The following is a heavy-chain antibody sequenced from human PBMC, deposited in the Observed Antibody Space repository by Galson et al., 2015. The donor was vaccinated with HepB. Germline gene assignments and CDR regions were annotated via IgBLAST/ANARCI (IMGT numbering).Heavy chain of an antibody. J-gene: IGHJ4*02. Sequence: SLRLSCAGSGFTFSDYWIHWVRQAPGKGLVWVSRVSRDETNTNYADSVKGRFTVSRDNAKNTLYLHMNSVNAEDTAVYYCAIGSNDWYGIDYWGQGILVTISS. CDR3: AIGSNDWYGIDY. CDR1: GFTFSDYW. D-gene: IGHD3-9*01. CDR2: VSRDETNT. V-gene: IGHV3-74*01.